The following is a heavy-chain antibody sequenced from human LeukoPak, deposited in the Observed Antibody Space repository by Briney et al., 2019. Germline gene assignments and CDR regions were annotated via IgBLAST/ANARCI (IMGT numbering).Heavy chain of an antibody. CDR3: ARPPYDSSGYFPEYFQH. V-gene: IGHV5-51*01. CDR2: IYPGDSDT. CDR1: GYSFTTYW. J-gene: IGHJ1*01. D-gene: IGHD3-22*01. Sequence: GESLKISCKGSGYSFTTYWIGWVRQMPEKGLEWMGIIYPGDSDTRYSPSFQGQVTISADKSISTAYLQWSSLKASDTAMYYCARPPYDSSGYFPEYFQHWGQGTLVTVSS.